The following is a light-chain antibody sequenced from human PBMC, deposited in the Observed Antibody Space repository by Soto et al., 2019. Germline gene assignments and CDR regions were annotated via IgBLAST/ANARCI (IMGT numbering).Light chain of an antibody. V-gene: IGLV2-11*01. Sequence: QSALTQPRSVSRSPGQSVTVSCTGTSSDVGGYNYVSWYQHDPGKAPKLMISDVSKRPSGVPDRFSGSKSGNTASLTISGLQAEDEADYYCCSYAGSYSRVFGGGTKVTVL. J-gene: IGLJ3*02. CDR1: SSDVGGYNY. CDR3: CSYAGSYSRV. CDR2: DVS.